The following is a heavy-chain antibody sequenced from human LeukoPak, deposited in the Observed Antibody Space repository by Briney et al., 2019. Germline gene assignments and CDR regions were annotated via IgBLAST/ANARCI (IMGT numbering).Heavy chain of an antibody. CDR2: MNPNSGNT. CDR3: ARDYSCGGDCPPYGMDV. J-gene: IGHJ6*02. D-gene: IGHD2-21*02. Sequence: ASVKVSCKASGYTFTSYDINWVRQATGQGLEWMGWMNPNSGNTGYAQKFQGRVTMTRNTSISTAYMELSSLRSEDTAVYYCARDYSCGGDCPPYGMDVWGQGTTVTVSS. CDR1: GYTFTSYD. V-gene: IGHV1-8*01.